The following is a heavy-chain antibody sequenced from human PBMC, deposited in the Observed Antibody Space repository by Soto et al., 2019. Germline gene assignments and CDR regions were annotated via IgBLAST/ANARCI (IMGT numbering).Heavy chain of an antibody. D-gene: IGHD6-6*01. CDR1: GYTFTSYY. Sequence: ASVKVSCKASGYTFTSYYMHWVRQAPGQGLEWMGIINPSGGSTSYAQKFQGRVTMTRDTSTSTVYMELSSLRSEDTAVYYCARFDVAARRDSNYGMDVWGQGTTVTVS. CDR2: INPSGGST. V-gene: IGHV1-46*01. CDR3: ARFDVAARRDSNYGMDV. J-gene: IGHJ6*02.